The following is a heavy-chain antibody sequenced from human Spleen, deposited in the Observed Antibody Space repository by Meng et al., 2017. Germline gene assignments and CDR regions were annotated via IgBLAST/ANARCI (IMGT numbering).Heavy chain of an antibody. Sequence: SDTLSSTFAVHGGSFIAYYWIWIRQPPEKGLEWVGEINHSGGTNWIPSPESRVTILVDTFKNQFSLRLSSMSAAETAVYYCARYVVVVTGYYGSGSYSPGAFDIWGQGTMVTVSS. D-gene: IGHD3-10*01. CDR3: ARYVVVVTGYYGSGSYSPGAFDI. CDR2: INHSGGT. V-gene: IGHV4-34*01. J-gene: IGHJ3*02. CDR1: GGSFIAYY.